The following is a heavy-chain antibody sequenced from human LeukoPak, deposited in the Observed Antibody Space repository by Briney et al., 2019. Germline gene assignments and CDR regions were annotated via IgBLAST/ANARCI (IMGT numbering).Heavy chain of an antibody. Sequence: GGSLRLSCAASKFTFSSYGMSWVRQAPGKGLEWVSAISGSGGSTYYAESVKGRFTISRDNYKNTLYLQMNSLRAEDTAVYYCAARMIRGVVFDSFDYWGQGTLVTVSS. D-gene: IGHD3-10*01. CDR2: ISGSGGST. CDR3: AARMIRGVVFDSFDY. J-gene: IGHJ4*02. V-gene: IGHV3-23*01. CDR1: KFTFSSYG.